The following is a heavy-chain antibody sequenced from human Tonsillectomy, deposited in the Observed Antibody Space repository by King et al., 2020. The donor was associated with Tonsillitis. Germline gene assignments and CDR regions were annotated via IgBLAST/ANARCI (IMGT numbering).Heavy chain of an antibody. CDR3: AKGKAYGWGSWGHGAFDY. V-gene: IGHV3-43*01. Sequence: VQLVESGGVVVQPGGSLRLSCAASGFTFDDYTMHWVRQAPGKGLEWVSLISWDGGSTHYADSVKGRFTISRDNSKNSLYLQINSLRTEDTALYYCAKGKAYGWGSWGHGAFDYWGQGTLVTVSS. CDR1: GFTFDDYT. J-gene: IGHJ4*02. D-gene: IGHD3-10*01. CDR2: ISWDGGST.